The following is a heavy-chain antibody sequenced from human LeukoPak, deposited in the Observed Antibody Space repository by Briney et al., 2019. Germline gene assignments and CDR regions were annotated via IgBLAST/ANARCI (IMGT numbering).Heavy chain of an antibody. CDR1: GYSFTSYW. J-gene: IGHJ4*02. V-gene: IGHV5-51*01. Sequence: GESLKISCKGSGYSFTSYWIGWVRQMPGKGLEWMGIIYPGDSDTRYSPSFQGQVAISADKSIGSAYLQWSSLKASDTAMYYCARQASPFGVVIRWGQGTLVTVSS. D-gene: IGHD3-3*01. CDR3: ARQASPFGVVIR. CDR2: IYPGDSDT.